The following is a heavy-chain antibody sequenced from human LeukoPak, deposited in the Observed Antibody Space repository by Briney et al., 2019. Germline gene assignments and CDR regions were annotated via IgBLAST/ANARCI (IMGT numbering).Heavy chain of an antibody. D-gene: IGHD4-17*01. CDR3: VRDPNVYGDDWSSDGMDV. J-gene: IGHJ6*02. Sequence: PGGSLRLSCAASGFTFSSYWMHWVRQAPGKGLVWVSRIKSEGSRRSYADSVKGRFTISRDNAKNTLFLQMNSLRAEDTGMYYCVRDPNVYGDDWSSDGMDVWGQGTTVSVSS. CDR2: IKSEGSRR. V-gene: IGHV3-74*01. CDR1: GFTFSSYW.